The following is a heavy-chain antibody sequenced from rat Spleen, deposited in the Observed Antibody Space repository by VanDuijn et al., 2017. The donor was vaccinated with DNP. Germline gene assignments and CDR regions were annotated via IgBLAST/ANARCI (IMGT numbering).Heavy chain of an antibody. D-gene: IGHD1-2*01. V-gene: IGHV2-4*01. CDR1: GFSLTNYG. CDR3: TSDSLNSSSFVY. CDR2: VWSGGSR. J-gene: IGHJ2*01. Sequence: QVQLKESGPGLMQPSQTLSLTCNVSGFSLTNYGITWIRQPPGKGLEWVGTVWSGGSRGYNPALESRLSISRDTSKSQVFLKMNSLQTDDTGTYYCTSDSLNSSSFVYWGQGVMVTVSS.